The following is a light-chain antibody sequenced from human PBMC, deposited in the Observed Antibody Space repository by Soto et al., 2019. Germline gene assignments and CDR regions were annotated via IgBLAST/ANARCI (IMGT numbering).Light chain of an antibody. CDR1: QSISSW. Sequence: DIQMTQSPSTLSASVGDRVTITCRASQSISSWLAWFQQKPGKAPKLLIYKTSTLQSGVPSRFTGTGSGTEFTLTISSLQPDDFATYHCLQYSNYWAFGQGTKVEVK. CDR3: LQYSNYWA. CDR2: KTS. V-gene: IGKV1-5*03. J-gene: IGKJ1*01.